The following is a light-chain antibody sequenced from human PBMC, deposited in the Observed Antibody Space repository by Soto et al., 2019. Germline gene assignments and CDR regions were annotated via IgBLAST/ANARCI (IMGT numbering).Light chain of an antibody. V-gene: IGLV2-11*01. CDR2: DVS. CDR1: TSDVGGYNY. CDR3: CSYAGSYTYVL. Sequence: QSALTQPRSVSGSPGQSVTISCTGTTSDVGGYNYVSWYQQHPGKAPKLMIYDVSKRPSGVPDRLSGSKSGNTASLTISGLQAEDEADYYCCSYAGSYTYVLFGGGTKVTVL. J-gene: IGLJ2*01.